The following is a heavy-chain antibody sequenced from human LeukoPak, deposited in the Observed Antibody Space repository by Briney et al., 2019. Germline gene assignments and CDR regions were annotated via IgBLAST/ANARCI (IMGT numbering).Heavy chain of an antibody. D-gene: IGHD3-10*01. CDR3: AKDHGVYGSGSYETFDP. V-gene: IGHV3-21*04. CDR2: ISSSSSYI. J-gene: IGHJ5*02. Sequence: PGGSLRLSCAASGFTFSSYSMNWVRQAPGKGLEWVSSISSSSSYIYYADSVKGRFTISRDNSKNTLYLQMNSLRAEDTAVYYCAKDHGVYGSGSYETFDPWGQGTLVSVSS. CDR1: GFTFSSYS.